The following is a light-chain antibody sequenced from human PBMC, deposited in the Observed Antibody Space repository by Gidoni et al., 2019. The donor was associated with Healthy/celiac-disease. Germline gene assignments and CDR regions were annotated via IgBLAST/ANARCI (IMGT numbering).Light chain of an antibody. Sequence: DIQMTQSPSSLSASVGDRVCITCRASQSISSYLNWYQQKPGKAPKLLIYAASSLQSGVPSRVSGSGSGTDFTLTISSLQPEDFATYYCQQSYSTPFTFGPGTKVDIK. CDR1: QSISSY. CDR2: AAS. J-gene: IGKJ3*01. CDR3: QQSYSTPFT. V-gene: IGKV1-39*01.